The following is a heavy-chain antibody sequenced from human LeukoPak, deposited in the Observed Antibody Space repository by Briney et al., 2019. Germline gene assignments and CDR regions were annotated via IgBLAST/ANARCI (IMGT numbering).Heavy chain of an antibody. J-gene: IGHJ5*02. V-gene: IGHV3-23*01. CDR2: ISGSGGST. CDR3: AKSMVAVAGTGMGWFDP. D-gene: IGHD6-19*01. CDR1: GFTFSSYA. Sequence: PGGSLRLSCAASGFTFSSYAMSWVRQAPGKGLEWVSTISGSGGSTYYADSVKGRFTISRDNSKNTLYLQMNSLRAEDTAVYYCAKSMVAVAGTGMGWFDPWGQGTLVTDSS.